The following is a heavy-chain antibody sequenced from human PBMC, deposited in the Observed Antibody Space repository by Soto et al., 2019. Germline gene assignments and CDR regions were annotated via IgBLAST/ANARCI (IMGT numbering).Heavy chain of an antibody. CDR2: VIPIFGTA. CDR3: ARDGITMVRRVHFGGMDV. V-gene: IGHV1-69*01. CDR1: GGTFSSYA. Sequence: QVQLVQSGAEVKKPGSSVKVSCKASGGTFSSYAISWVRQAPGQGLEWMGGVIPIFGTANYAQKFHGRVTITADESTSTAYMELSSLRSEDTAVYFCARDGITMVRRVHFGGMDVWGQGTTVTVSS. D-gene: IGHD3-10*01. J-gene: IGHJ6*02.